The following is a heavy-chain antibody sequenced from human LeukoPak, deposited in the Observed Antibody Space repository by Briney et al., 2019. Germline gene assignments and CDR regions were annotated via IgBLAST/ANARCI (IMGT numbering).Heavy chain of an antibody. D-gene: IGHD2-2*02. CDR1: GFTFSSYW. V-gene: IGHV3-7*03. J-gene: IGHJ4*02. Sequence: GGSLRLSCAASGFTFSSYWMSWVRQAPWKGLEWVANIKQDGSEKYYVDSVKGRFTISRDNAKNSLYLQMNSLRAEDTAVYYCTRFYCSSTSCYNDYWGQGTLVTVSS. CDR2: IKQDGSEK. CDR3: TRFYCSSTSCYNDY.